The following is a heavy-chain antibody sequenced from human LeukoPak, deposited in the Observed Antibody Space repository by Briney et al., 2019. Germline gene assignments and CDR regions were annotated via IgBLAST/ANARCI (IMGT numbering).Heavy chain of an antibody. J-gene: IGHJ4*02. D-gene: IGHD6-13*01. CDR1: GGSISSSGYS. CDR2: IYHSGST. CDR3: ARVVAAAACFDY. Sequence: PSETLSLTCAVSGGSISSSGYSWSWIRQPPGKGLEWIGCIYHSGSTYYNPSLKSRVTISVDTSKNQFSLKLSSVTAADTAVYYCARVVAAAACFDYWGQGTLVTVSS. V-gene: IGHV4-30-2*05.